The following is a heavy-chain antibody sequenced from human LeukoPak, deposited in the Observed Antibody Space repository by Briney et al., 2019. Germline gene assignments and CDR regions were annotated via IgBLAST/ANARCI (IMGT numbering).Heavy chain of an antibody. CDR1: GFIFSSFE. V-gene: IGHV3-48*03. Sequence: QPGGSLRLSCAASGFIFSSFEMNWVRQAPGRRPQWLSYIDSSGNTIDYADSVKGRFTISRDNAKNSLYLQMNSLRSEDTAVYYCARGDTWNYGTNYFDYWGQGTLVTVSS. D-gene: IGHD1-7*01. CDR3: ARGDTWNYGTNYFDY. J-gene: IGHJ4*02. CDR2: IDSSGNTI.